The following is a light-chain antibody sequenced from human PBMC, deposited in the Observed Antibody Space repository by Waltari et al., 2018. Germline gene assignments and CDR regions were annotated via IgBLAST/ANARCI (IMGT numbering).Light chain of an antibody. Sequence: EIVLTQSPATLSLSPGERATLSCRASQGVSRYLAWYQQNPGQAPRPLIYDASNRATGIPARFSGSGSGTDFTLTISSLEPEDFAVYYCQRRGHWPPGATFGPGTRVDIK. J-gene: IGKJ3*01. CDR3: QRRGHWPPGAT. CDR1: QGVSRY. CDR2: DAS. V-gene: IGKV3-11*01.